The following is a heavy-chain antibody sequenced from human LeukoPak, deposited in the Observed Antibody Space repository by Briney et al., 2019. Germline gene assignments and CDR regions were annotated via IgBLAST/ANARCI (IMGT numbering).Heavy chain of an antibody. Sequence: GASVKVSCKASGYTFTSYGISWVRQAPGQGLEWMGWINPNSGGTNYAQKFQGRVTMTRDTSISTAYMELSRLRSDDTAVYYCARDRYDILTGYYFLYYFDYWGQGTLVTVSS. D-gene: IGHD3-9*01. J-gene: IGHJ4*02. CDR3: ARDRYDILTGYYFLYYFDY. CDR1: GYTFTSYG. CDR2: INPNSGGT. V-gene: IGHV1-2*02.